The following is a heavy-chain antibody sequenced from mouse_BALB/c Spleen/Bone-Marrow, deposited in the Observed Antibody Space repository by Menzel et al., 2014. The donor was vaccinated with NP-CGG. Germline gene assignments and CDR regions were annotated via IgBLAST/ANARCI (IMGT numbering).Heavy chain of an antibody. Sequence: VQLQESGPELVRPGVSVKISCKGSGYTFTDYPRHWVEQSHATILVWTEVISTYSGNTNYNQKFKGKATMTVDKSSSTAYMELARLTSEDSAIYYCASYYGSSYFDYWGQGTTLTVSA. CDR2: ISTYSGNT. J-gene: IGHJ2*01. D-gene: IGHD1-1*01. V-gene: IGHV1-67*01. CDR3: ASYYGSSYFDY. CDR1: GYTFTDYP.